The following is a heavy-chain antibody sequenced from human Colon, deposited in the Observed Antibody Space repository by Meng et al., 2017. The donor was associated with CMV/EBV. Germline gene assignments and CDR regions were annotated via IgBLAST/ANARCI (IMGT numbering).Heavy chain of an antibody. CDR1: GDSFSTDNYY. V-gene: IGHV4-39*01. D-gene: IGHD3-22*01. CDR2: IYYTGIT. J-gene: IGHJ4*02. CDR3: ARLDSSGYSRDF. Sequence: SGDSFSTDNYYGGWIRQSPGKGMEWIGSIYYTGITYLNPSLKSRVTMSVDMSKNQFSLKLTSVTAADTAVYYCARLDSSGYSRDFWGQGTLVTVSS.